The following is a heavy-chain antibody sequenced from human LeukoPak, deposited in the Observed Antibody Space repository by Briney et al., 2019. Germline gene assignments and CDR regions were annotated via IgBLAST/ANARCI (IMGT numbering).Heavy chain of an antibody. V-gene: IGHV4-59*01. D-gene: IGHD1-1*01. CDR1: GGSISSYY. CDR3: ARAHSGYPLDY. CDR2: IYYSGST. Sequence: SETLSLTCTVSGGSISSYYWSWIRQPPGKGLEWIGYIYYSGSTNYNPSLKSRVTISVDTSKNQFSLKLSSVTAADTAVYYCARAHSGYPLDYWGQGTLVTVSS. J-gene: IGHJ4*02.